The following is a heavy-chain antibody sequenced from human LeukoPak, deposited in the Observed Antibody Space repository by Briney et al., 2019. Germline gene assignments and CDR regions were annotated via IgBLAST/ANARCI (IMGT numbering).Heavy chain of an antibody. V-gene: IGHV4-34*01. D-gene: IGHD2-2*01. Sequence: SETLSLTCAVYGGSFSGYYWSWIRQPPGKGLEWIGEINHSGTTNYNPSLWSRVTISVDTSKNQFSLKLSSVTAADTAVYYCARGDIVVVPAAKYYYYYMDVWGKGTTVTVSS. CDR3: ARGDIVVVPAAKYYYYYMDV. J-gene: IGHJ6*03. CDR1: GGSFSGYY. CDR2: INHSGTT.